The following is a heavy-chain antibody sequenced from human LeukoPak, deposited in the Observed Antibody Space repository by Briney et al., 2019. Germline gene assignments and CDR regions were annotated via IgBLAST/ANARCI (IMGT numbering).Heavy chain of an antibody. V-gene: IGHV3-30-3*01. CDR3: ARGGKVEDSSGYYLDY. Sequence: GRSLRLSCAASGFTFSSHAMHWVRQAPGKGLEWVAVISYDGSNKYYADSVKGRFTISRDNSKNTLYLQMNSLRAEDTAVYYCARGGKVEDSSGYYLDYWGQGTLVTVSS. J-gene: IGHJ4*02. CDR2: ISYDGSNK. CDR1: GFTFSSHA. D-gene: IGHD3-22*01.